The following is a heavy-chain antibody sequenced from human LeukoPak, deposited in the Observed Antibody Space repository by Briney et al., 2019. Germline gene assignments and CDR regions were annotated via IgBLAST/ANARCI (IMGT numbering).Heavy chain of an antibody. J-gene: IGHJ4*02. Sequence: GGSLRLSCAASGFTFDDYAVHWVRQAPGKGLEWVSGISWNSGSIGYADSVKGRFTISRDNAKNSLYLQMNSLRAEDMALYYCAKATPGIAVAGSFDYWGQGTLVTASS. CDR2: ISWNSGSI. D-gene: IGHD6-19*01. CDR1: GFTFDDYA. CDR3: AKATPGIAVAGSFDY. V-gene: IGHV3-9*03.